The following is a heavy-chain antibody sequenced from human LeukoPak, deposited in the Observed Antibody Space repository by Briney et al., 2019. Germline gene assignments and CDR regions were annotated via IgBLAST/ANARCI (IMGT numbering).Heavy chain of an antibody. CDR1: GFTFSSYA. V-gene: IGHV3-23*01. J-gene: IGHJ4*02. CDR2: ISGSGGST. Sequence: PGGSLRPSCAASGFTFSSYAMSWVRQAPGKGLEWVSAISGSGGSTHYADSVKGRFIISRDNSKNSLYLQMNSLRAEDTAVYYCAKDPAGGSYSYSFDYWGQGTLVTVSS. CDR3: AKDPAGGSYSYSFDY. D-gene: IGHD1-26*01.